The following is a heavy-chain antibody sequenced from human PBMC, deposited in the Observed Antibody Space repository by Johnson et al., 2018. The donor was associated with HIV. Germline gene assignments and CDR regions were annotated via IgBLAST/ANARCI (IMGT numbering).Heavy chain of an antibody. CDR1: GFTFSSYA. D-gene: IGHD6-13*01. CDR2: ISYDGSDK. J-gene: IGHJ3*02. CDR3: AREGEGYSSSWYDAFDI. Sequence: QVQLVESGGGVVQPGRSLRLSCAASGFTFSSYAMHWVRQAPGKGLEWVAVISYDGSDKYYADSVKGRFTISRDNSKNTLYLQMNSLRPEDTAVYYCAREGEGYSSSWYDAFDIWGQGTMVTVSS. V-gene: IGHV3-30*04.